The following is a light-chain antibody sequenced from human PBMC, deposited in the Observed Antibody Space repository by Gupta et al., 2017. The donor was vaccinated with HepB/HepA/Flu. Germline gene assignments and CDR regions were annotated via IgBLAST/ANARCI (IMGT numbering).Light chain of an antibody. CDR1: SSNIGAGYD. CDR3: QSYDGRFWV. J-gene: IGLJ3*02. Sequence: QSMLTQPPSVSGAPGQRITISCTGSSSNIGAGYDVHWYQQVSGTAPRLLRYGNKNRPAGVPDRFSASKSGTSASLASTGLQAEDEADYDCQSYDGRFWVFGGGTKLTVL. CDR2: GNK. V-gene: IGLV1-40*01.